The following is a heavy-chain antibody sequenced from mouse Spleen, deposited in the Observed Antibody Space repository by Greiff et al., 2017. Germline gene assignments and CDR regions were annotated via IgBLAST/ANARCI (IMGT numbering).Heavy chain of an antibody. V-gene: IGHV5-17*01. D-gene: IGHD1-1*01. CDR2: ISSGSSTI. CDR1: GFTFSDYG. J-gene: IGHJ1*01. CDR3: ARSYYYGSSLHWYFDV. Sequence: EVKLVESGGGLVKPGGSLKLSCAASGFTFSDYGMHWVRQAPEKGLEWVAYISSGSSTIYYADTVKGRFTISRDNAKNTLFLQMTSLRSEDTAMYYCARSYYYGSSLHWYFDVWGAGTTVTVSS.